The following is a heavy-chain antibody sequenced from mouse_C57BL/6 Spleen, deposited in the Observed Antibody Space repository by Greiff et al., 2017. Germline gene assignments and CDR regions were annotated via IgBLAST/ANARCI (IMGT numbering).Heavy chain of an antibody. D-gene: IGHD2-1*01. CDR3: ARRDVYYGNFYAMDY. CDR1: GYTFTDYN. CDR2: INPNNGGT. J-gene: IGHJ4*01. Sequence: EVQLQQSGPELVKPGASVKLPCKASGYTFTDYNMDWVKQSHGKSLEWIGDINPNNGGTIYNQKFKGKATLTVDKSSSTAYMELRSLTSEDTAVYYCARRDVYYGNFYAMDYWGQGTSVTVSS. V-gene: IGHV1-18*01.